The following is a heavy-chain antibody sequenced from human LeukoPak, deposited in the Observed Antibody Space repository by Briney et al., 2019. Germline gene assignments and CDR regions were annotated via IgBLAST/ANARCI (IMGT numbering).Heavy chain of an antibody. CDR2: INPNSGGT. CDR3: ATDTLSNYYDSSGYYNWFDP. D-gene: IGHD3-22*01. J-gene: IGHJ5*02. V-gene: IGHV1-2*02. CDR1: GYTFTGYY. Sequence: ASVKVSCKASGYTFTGYYMHWVRQAPGQGLEWMGWINPNSGGTNYAQKFQGRVTMTRDTSISTAYMELSSLRSEDTAVYYCATDTLSNYYDSSGYYNWFDPWGQGTLVTVSS.